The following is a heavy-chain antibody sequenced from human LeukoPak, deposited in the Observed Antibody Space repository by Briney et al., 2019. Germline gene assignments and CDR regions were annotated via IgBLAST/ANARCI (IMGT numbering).Heavy chain of an antibody. CDR3: ARNLRPDFDY. J-gene: IGHJ4*02. Sequence: SQTLSLTCAISGDSLSSSSSAWSWVRQSPSRGLEWLGRTYYRSKWHNDYADSVKSPITINPDTSKNEFSLQLNSVTPEDTAVYYCARNLRPDFDYWGQGTLVTVSS. CDR2: TYYRSKWHN. V-gene: IGHV6-1*01. CDR1: GDSLSSSSSA.